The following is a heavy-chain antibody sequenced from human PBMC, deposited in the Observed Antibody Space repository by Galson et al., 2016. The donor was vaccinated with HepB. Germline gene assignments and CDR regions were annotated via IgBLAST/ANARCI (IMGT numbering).Heavy chain of an antibody. CDR3: ASEVIQLERHRYIDF. CDR1: GYTFTGYY. D-gene: IGHD1-1*01. Sequence: SVKVSCKASGYTFTGYYMHWVRQAPGQGLEWMGGFDPKAEETIFAQKFQGRVTVTEDTSTDTAYMELTSLRSEDTAVYYCASEVIQLERHRYIDFWGQGTLVIVSS. V-gene: IGHV1-24*01. CDR2: FDPKAEET. J-gene: IGHJ4*01.